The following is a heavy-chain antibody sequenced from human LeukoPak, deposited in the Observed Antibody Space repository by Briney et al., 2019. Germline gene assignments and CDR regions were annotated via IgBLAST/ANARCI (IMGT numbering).Heavy chain of an antibody. CDR3: ARGVYIAAAQYGY. CDR1: GGSLSSYY. Sequence: SEALSLTCTVSGGSLSSYYWSWIRQPPGKGLWWVGYIYYSGITTYTPSIKSRATISVHTSKTQSCLKLRSVAGADRAVYYCARGVYIAAAQYGYWGEGTLVTVPS. D-gene: IGHD6-13*01. CDR2: IYYSGIT. J-gene: IGHJ4*02. V-gene: IGHV4-59*01.